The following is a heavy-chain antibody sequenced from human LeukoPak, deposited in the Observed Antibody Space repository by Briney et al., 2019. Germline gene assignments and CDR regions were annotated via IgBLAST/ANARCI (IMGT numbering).Heavy chain of an antibody. Sequence: GGSLRLSCAASGFTFSSYAMHWVRQAPGKGLEWVAVISYDGSNKYYADSVKGRFTISRDNSKNTLYLQMNSLRAEDTAVYYCAKDIEYYDILTGYFVGWGQGTLVTVSS. V-gene: IGHV3-30-3*01. D-gene: IGHD3-9*01. CDR1: GFTFSSYA. CDR2: ISYDGSNK. CDR3: AKDIEYYDILTGYFVG. J-gene: IGHJ4*02.